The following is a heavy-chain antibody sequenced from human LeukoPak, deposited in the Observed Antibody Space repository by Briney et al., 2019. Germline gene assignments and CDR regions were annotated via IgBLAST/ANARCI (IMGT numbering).Heavy chain of an antibody. CDR1: GFTFSSYG. Sequence: GGSLRLSCAASGFTFSSYGMHWVRQAPGKGLEWVAIISYDGPNKYYADSVKGRFTISRDNSKKTLYLQMNSLRAEDTAVYYCAKGMAAYGSGSLFDYCGQGTLVTVS. CDR2: ISYDGPNK. CDR3: AKGMAAYGSGSLFDY. V-gene: IGHV3-30*18. J-gene: IGHJ4*02. D-gene: IGHD3-10*01.